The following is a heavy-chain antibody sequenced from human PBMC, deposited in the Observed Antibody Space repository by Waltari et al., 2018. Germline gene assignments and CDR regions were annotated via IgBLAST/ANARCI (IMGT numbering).Heavy chain of an antibody. CDR2: ISSSGSTI. Sequence: EVQLVESGGGLVQPGGSLRLSCAASGFTFSSYEMNWVRQAPGKGLEVVSYISSSGSTIYYADSVKGRFTISRDNAKNSLYLQMNSLRAEDTAVYYCARVYSSGWPDWGQGTLVTVSS. V-gene: IGHV3-48*03. CDR3: ARVYSSGWPD. J-gene: IGHJ4*02. D-gene: IGHD6-19*01. CDR1: GFTFSSYE.